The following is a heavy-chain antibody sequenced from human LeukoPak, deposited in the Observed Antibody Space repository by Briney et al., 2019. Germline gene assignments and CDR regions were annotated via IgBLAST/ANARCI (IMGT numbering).Heavy chain of an antibody. J-gene: IGHJ4*02. D-gene: IGHD4-17*01. CDR2: INSDGSST. V-gene: IGHV3-74*01. CDR3: ARISYGDHLDY. CDR1: GFTFSSYW. Sequence: PGGSLRLSCAASGFTFSSYWMHWVRHAPGKGLVWVSRINSDGSSTSYADSVKGRFTISRDNAKNTLYLQMNSLRAEDTAVYYCARISYGDHLDYWGQGTLVTVSS.